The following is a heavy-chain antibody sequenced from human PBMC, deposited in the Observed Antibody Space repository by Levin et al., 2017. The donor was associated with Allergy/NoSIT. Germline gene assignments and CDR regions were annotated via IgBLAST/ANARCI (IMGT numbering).Heavy chain of an antibody. V-gene: IGHV3-9*01. J-gene: IGHJ3*01. D-gene: IGHD3-10*01. CDR1: GFTFYDYA. CDR3: ARDIRGGPAYASESPTPGGAFDV. CDR2: ISWNSGNI. Sequence: LSLTCEASGFTFYDYAMHWVRQAPGKGLEWVSGISWNSGNIGYADSVKGRFTVSRDNAKNSLYLQMNSLRAEDTAFYYCARDIRGGPAYASESPTPGGAFDVWGQGTVVTVSS.